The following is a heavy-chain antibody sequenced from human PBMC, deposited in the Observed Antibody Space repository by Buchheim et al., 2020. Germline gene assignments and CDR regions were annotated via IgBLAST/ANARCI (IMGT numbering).Heavy chain of an antibody. Sequence: EVQLLESGGGLVQPGGSLRLSCAASGFTFSSYAMSWVRQAPGKGLEWVSAISGSGGSTYYADSVKGRFTISRDNSKNTLYLQMNSLRAEDTAVYYCAKGGLGNMDMIVVVITSGGDYWGQGTL. D-gene: IGHD3-22*01. CDR2: ISGSGGST. V-gene: IGHV3-23*01. CDR3: AKGGLGNMDMIVVVITSGGDY. CDR1: GFTFSSYA. J-gene: IGHJ4*02.